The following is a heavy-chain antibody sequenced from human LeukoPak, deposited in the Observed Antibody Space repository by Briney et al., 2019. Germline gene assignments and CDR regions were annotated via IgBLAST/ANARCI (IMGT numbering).Heavy chain of an antibody. J-gene: IGHJ4*02. Sequence: PGGSLRLSCAASGFTFSSYAMHWVRQAPGKGLEWVAVISYDGSNKYYADSVKGRFTISRDNSKNTLYLQMNSLRAEDTAVYYCAKDFIVAMDYWGQGTLVTVSS. CDR1: GFTFSSYA. CDR2: ISYDGSNK. CDR3: AKDFIVAMDY. D-gene: IGHD5-12*01. V-gene: IGHV3-30*04.